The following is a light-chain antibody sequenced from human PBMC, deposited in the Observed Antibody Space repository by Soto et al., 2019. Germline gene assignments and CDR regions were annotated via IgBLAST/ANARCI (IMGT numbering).Light chain of an antibody. J-gene: IGKJ1*01. CDR3: QQYNNWPWT. Sequence: EIVLTQSPATLSVSPAERATLSCRASQSVNSNLAWYQQKPGQAPRLLIYGVSNRATGIPARFSGSGSGTEFTLTIRSLQSEDFALYYCQQYNNWPWTFGQGTKVDI. V-gene: IGKV3-15*01. CDR2: GVS. CDR1: QSVNSN.